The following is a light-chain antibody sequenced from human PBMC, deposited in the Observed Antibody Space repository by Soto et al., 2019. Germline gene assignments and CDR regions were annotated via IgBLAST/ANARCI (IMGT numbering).Light chain of an antibody. CDR1: QTVSYSSNNRNY. CDR2: WAS. J-gene: IGKJ2*01. CDR3: QQYYSTPVT. V-gene: IGKV4-1*01. Sequence: DIVMTQSPDSLAVSLGERATINCKSSQTVSYSSNNRNYLGWNQQKPGQPPKLLIYWASTRESGVPDRFSGSGSGTDFTLTISSLQAEDVAVYYCQQYYSTPVTFGQGTKLEIK.